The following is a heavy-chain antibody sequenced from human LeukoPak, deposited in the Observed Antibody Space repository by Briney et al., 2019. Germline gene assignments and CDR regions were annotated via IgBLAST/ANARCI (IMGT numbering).Heavy chain of an antibody. J-gene: IGHJ4*02. D-gene: IGHD3-3*01. CDR3: AKNPGAVTISGVPSLGY. V-gene: IGHV3-30*02. CDR2: ISYDGSIK. Sequence: PGGSLRLSCAASGFTFSSFGMHWVRQAPGKGLEWVAFISYDGSIKYYADSVKGRFTISRDDSKNTLYLQMSGLRTEDTAVYYCAKNPGAVTISGVPSLGYWGQGTLVT. CDR1: GFTFSSFG.